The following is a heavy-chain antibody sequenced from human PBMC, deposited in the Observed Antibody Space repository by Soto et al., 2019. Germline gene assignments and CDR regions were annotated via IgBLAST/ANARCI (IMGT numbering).Heavy chain of an antibody. CDR2: IFPLTDIP. Sequence: QVQLVQSGTEVKKPGSSVKVSCKASGGTFRNYTINWVRQAPGQGLEWMGSIFPLTDIPDYAQNFQARLTISADKPTSTADMELSSLTSDDTAMYFCARGPLVVLNYFESWGQGTLVTVSS. CDR3: ARGPLVVLNYFES. J-gene: IGHJ4*02. CDR1: GGTFRNYT. V-gene: IGHV1-69*02.